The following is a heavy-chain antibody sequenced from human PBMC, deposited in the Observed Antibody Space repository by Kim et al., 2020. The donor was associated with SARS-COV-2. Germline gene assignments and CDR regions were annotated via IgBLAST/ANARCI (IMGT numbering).Heavy chain of an antibody. CDR3: ARHTSGEDIVVVVAAWYFDL. CDR1: GGSISSSSYY. Sequence: SETLSLTCTVSGGSISSSSYYWGWIRQPPGKGLEWIGSIYYSGSTYYNPSLKSRVTISVDTSKNQFSLKLSSVTAADTAVYYCARHTSGEDIVVVVAAWYFDLWGRGTLVTVSS. CDR2: IYYSGST. D-gene: IGHD2-15*01. V-gene: IGHV4-39*01. J-gene: IGHJ2*01.